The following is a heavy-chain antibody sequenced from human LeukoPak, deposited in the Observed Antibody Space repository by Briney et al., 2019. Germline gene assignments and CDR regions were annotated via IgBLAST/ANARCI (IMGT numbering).Heavy chain of an antibody. CDR2: ISYDGSNK. V-gene: IGHV3-30*18. Sequence: PGRSLRLSCAASGFSFSNYGIHWVRQAPGKGLEWVTVISYDGSNKYYADSVKGRFTIARDNSKNTLYLQMNSLRAEDTAVYYCAKEPKENYYDSSGYYFQHWGQGTLVTVSS. J-gene: IGHJ1*01. CDR1: GFSFSNYG. D-gene: IGHD3-22*01. CDR3: AKEPKENYYDSSGYYFQH.